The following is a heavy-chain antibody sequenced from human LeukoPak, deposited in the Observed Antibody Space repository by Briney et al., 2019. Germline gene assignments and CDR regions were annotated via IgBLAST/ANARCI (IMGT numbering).Heavy chain of an antibody. V-gene: IGHV4-59*12. CDR2: INYSGST. Sequence: SETLSLTCTVSGGSISSSYWTWIRQPPGKGLEWIGYINYSGSTSYNPSLKSRVAISVDTSKNQFSLKLSSVTAADTAVYYCARDLNSGSGSYYSYWGQGTLVTVSS. D-gene: IGHD3-10*01. CDR1: GGSISSSY. J-gene: IGHJ4*02. CDR3: ARDLNSGSGSYYSY.